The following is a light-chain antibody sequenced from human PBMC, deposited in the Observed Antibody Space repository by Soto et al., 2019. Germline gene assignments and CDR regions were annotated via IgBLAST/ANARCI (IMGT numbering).Light chain of an antibody. CDR1: QDISNW. CDR3: QQARCFPIT. J-gene: IGKJ5*01. CDR2: AAS. V-gene: IGKV1-12*01. Sequence: DIQMTHSPSSVSASVGARVTISCRASQDISNWLAWYQQKPGEAPKFLIYAASNLQSGVPSKFSVSGAGTDFTLTISSLQPEDVAGYYCQQARCFPITFGQGTRLEIK.